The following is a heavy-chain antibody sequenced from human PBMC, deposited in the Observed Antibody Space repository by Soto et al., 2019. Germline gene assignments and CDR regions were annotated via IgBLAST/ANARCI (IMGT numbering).Heavy chain of an antibody. CDR3: AKDQPFITSHGMDV. CDR1: GFTFSSYG. V-gene: IGHV3-30*18. CDR2: ISYDGSNK. D-gene: IGHD3-22*01. J-gene: IGHJ6*02. Sequence: SLRLSCAASGFTFSSYGMHWVRQAPGKGLEWVAVISYDGSNKYYADSVKGRFTISRDNSKNTLYLQMNSLRAEDTAVYYCAKDQPFITSHGMDVWGQGTTVTVSS.